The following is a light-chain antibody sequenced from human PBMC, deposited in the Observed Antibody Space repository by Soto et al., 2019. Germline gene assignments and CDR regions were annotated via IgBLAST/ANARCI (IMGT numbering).Light chain of an antibody. V-gene: IGKV1-33*01. J-gene: IGKJ4*01. CDR3: QQYDNLPLT. CDR2: DAS. CDR1: QDISNY. Sequence: DIQMTQSPSSLSASVGDRVTITCQASQDISNYLNWYQQKPGKAPQLLIYDASNLETGVPSRCSGSGSGTDFTFTISSLQPEYIATYYCQQYDNLPLTFGGGTKVEIK.